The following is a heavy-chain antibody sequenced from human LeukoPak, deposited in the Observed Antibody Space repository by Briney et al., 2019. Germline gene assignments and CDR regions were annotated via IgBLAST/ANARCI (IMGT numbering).Heavy chain of an antibody. Sequence: SETLSLTCTVSGVSISSSNYYWSWIRQPPGKGLEWIGYIYYSGSTNYNPSLKSRVTISVDTSKNQFSLKLSSVTAADTAVYYCARVYYSSSYDYWYFDLWGRGTLVTVSS. D-gene: IGHD6-13*01. CDR3: ARVYYSSSYDYWYFDL. V-gene: IGHV4-61*01. CDR1: GVSISSSNYY. CDR2: IYYSGST. J-gene: IGHJ2*01.